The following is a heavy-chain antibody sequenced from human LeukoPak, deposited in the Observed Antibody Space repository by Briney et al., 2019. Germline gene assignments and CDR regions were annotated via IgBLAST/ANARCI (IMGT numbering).Heavy chain of an antibody. D-gene: IGHD4-17*01. J-gene: IGHJ5*02. CDR1: GFIFSNYC. V-gene: IGHV3-7*01. Sequence: GRSLRLSCAGSGFIFSNYCMSWLRQAPGKEPEWVANIKMFGDEQYYGDSVKGRFIISRDNAKNSLYLQMHSLRADDTAVYYCARALTTDHSGRWFDPWGQGTLVTVSS. CDR2: IKMFGDEQ. CDR3: ARALTTDHSGRWFDP.